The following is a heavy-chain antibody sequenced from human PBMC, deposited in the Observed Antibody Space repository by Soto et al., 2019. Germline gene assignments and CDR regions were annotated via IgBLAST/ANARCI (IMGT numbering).Heavy chain of an antibody. D-gene: IGHD3-10*01. V-gene: IGHV4-30-4*01. CDR3: ASLGITMVRGVIITAWFDP. Sequence: SETLSLTCTVSGGSISSGDYYWSWIRQPPGKGLEWIGYIYYSGTTYYNPSLKSRVTKSVDTSKNQFSLKVSSVTAADTAVYYCASLGITMVRGVIITAWFDPWGQGTLVTVSS. J-gene: IGHJ5*02. CDR1: GGSISSGDYY. CDR2: IYYSGTT.